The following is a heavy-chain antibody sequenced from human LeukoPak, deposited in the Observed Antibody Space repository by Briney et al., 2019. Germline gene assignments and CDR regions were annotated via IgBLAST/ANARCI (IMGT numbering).Heavy chain of an antibody. CDR2: INSDGSST. CDR1: GFTFSSYW. Sequence: GGSLRLSCAASGFTFSSYWMHWVRQAPGKGLVWVSRINSDGSSTSYADSVKGRFTISRDNAKNTLYLQMNSLRAEDTAVYYCARRGKQWRDRAFDIWGQGTMVTVSS. J-gene: IGHJ3*02. V-gene: IGHV3-74*01. CDR3: ARRGKQWRDRAFDI. D-gene: IGHD6-19*01.